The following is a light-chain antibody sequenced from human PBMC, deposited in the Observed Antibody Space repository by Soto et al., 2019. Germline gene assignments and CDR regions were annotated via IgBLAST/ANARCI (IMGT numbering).Light chain of an antibody. Sequence: QSALTQPPSASGSPGQSVTISCAGSGSDIAVYDFVSWYQQHPGTAPKLIIYEVTKRPSGVPDRFSGSKSASTASLTVSGLQAEDEADYYCSSHAGSNTLVFGGGTKLTVL. CDR3: SSHAGSNTLV. V-gene: IGLV2-8*01. J-gene: IGLJ2*01. CDR1: GSDIAVYDF. CDR2: EVT.